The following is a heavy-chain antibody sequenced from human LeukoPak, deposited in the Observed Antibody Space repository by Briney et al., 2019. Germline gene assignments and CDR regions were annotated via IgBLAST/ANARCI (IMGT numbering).Heavy chain of an antibody. CDR1: GYTFTGYY. CDR2: INPNSGGT. V-gene: IGHV1-2*02. Sequence: GASVKVSCKASGYTFTGYYMHWVRQAPGQGLEWMGWINPNSGGTNYAQKFQGRVTMTRNTSISTAYMELSSLRSEDTAVYYCARGPRRLRYFDWLLFQWDYWGQGTLVTVSS. J-gene: IGHJ4*02. CDR3: ARGPRRLRYFDWLLFQWDY. D-gene: IGHD3-9*01.